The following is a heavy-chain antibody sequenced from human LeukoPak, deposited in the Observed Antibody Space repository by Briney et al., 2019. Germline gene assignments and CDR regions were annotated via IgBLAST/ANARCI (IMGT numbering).Heavy chain of an antibody. D-gene: IGHD4-11*01. Sequence: PSQTLSLTCTVSGGSISSGSYYWSWIRQPAGKGLEWIGRIYTSGSTNYNPSLKSRVTISVDTSKNQFSLKLSSVTAADTAVYYCARECYSNYGYYMDVWAKGPRSPSP. CDR2: IYTSGST. V-gene: IGHV4-61*02. CDR3: ARECYSNYGYYMDV. CDR1: GGSISSGSYY. J-gene: IGHJ6*03.